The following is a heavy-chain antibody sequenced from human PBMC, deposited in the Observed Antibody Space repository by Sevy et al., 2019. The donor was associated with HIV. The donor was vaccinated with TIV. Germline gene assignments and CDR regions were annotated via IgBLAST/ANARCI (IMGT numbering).Heavy chain of an antibody. V-gene: IGHV4-39*01. CDR3: ARHPDYGDYVWAFDI. D-gene: IGHD4-17*01. J-gene: IGHJ3*02. Sequence: SETLSLTCTVSGGSISSSSYYWGWIRQPPGKGLEWIGSIYYSGSTYYNPSLKSRVTISVDTSKNQFSLKPSSVTAADTAVYYCARHPDYGDYVWAFDIWGQGTMVTVSS. CDR1: GGSISSSSYY. CDR2: IYYSGST.